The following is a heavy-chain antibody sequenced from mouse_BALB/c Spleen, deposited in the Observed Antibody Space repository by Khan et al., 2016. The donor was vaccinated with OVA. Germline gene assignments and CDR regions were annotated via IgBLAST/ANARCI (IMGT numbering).Heavy chain of an antibody. Sequence: VQLKESGPELVKPGASVRMSCKASGYTFTSYVMHWVKQKPGQGLKWIGYIYPYNDDTKYNEKFKGKATLTSDKSSSTAYMELSSLTSEDSAVYYCAKNYRYDVYFDYWGQGTTLTVSS. J-gene: IGHJ2*01. CDR2: IYPYNDDT. CDR3: AKNYRYDVYFDY. V-gene: IGHV1S136*01. CDR1: GYTFTSYV. D-gene: IGHD2-14*01.